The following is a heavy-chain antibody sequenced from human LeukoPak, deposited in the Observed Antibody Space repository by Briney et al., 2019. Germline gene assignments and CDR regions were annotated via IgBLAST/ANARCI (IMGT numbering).Heavy chain of an antibody. J-gene: IGHJ4*02. Sequence: SETLSLTCTVSGGSISSYYWTWIRQPPGKGLEWIGEINHSGSTDYNPSLKSRVTISVDTSKNQFSLKLSSVTAADTAVYYCARGGGNSGYYFDSWGQGTLVTVSS. CDR3: ARGGGNSGYYFDS. CDR2: INHSGST. CDR1: GGSISSYY. V-gene: IGHV4-34*01. D-gene: IGHD4-23*01.